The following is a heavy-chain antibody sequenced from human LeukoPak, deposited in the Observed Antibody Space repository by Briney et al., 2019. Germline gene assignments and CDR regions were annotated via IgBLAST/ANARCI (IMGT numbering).Heavy chain of an antibody. CDR2: INWNGGST. J-gene: IGHJ4*02. CDR3: AELYGGNSVPD. CDR1: GFTFDDYG. V-gene: IGHV3-20*04. D-gene: IGHD4-23*01. Sequence: GGCLRLSCAASGFTFDDYGMSWVRQAPWKGLEWVSGINWNGGSTGYADSVKGRFTISRDNAKNSLYLQMNSLRAEDTALYYCAELYGGNSVPDWGQGTLVTVSS.